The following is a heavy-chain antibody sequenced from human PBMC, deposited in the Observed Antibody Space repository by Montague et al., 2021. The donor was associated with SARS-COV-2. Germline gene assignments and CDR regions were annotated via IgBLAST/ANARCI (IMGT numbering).Heavy chain of an antibody. J-gene: IGHJ3*02. CDR2: IYYSGST. CDR1: GGSISSYY. Sequence: SETLSLTCTVSGGSISSYYWSWIRQPPGKGLEWIGYIYYSGSTNYNPSLKSRVTISVDTSKNQFSLKLCSVTAADTAVYYCARVPGNYDFWSGFYDAFDIWGQGTMVTVSS. CDR3: ARVPGNYDFWSGFYDAFDI. V-gene: IGHV4-59*01. D-gene: IGHD3-3*01.